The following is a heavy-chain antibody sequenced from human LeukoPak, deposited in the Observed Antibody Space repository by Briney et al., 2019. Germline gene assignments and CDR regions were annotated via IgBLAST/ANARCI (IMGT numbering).Heavy chain of an antibody. D-gene: IGHD4/OR15-4a*01. J-gene: IGHJ4*02. CDR3: ARDPGAFPYFFDS. CDR1: GFTFNHYA. CDR2: ISGDGVSP. V-gene: IGHV3-23*01. Sequence: GGSLRLSCSASGFTFNHYALTWVRQTPGKGLECVSAISGDGVSPYYADSVRGRFTISRDNSKNTLYLQMNSLRVEDTAVYFCARDPGAFPYFFDSWGQGTLVTVSS.